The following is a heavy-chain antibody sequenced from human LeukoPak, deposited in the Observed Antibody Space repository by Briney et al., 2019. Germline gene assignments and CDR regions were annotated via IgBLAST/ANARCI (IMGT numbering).Heavy chain of an antibody. J-gene: IGHJ4*02. V-gene: IGHV3-48*02. CDR2: ISSGGTTK. CDR1: GFTFRSYN. D-gene: IGHD3-22*01. CDR3: ARETKYYDSSGPTPLGY. Sequence: GGSLRLSCAASGFTFRSYNMNWVRQAPGKGLEWVSYISSGGTTKYYADSVTGRFTISRDNAKNSLFLQMNSLRDEDTAVYYCARETKYYDSSGPTPLGYWGQGTLVTVSS.